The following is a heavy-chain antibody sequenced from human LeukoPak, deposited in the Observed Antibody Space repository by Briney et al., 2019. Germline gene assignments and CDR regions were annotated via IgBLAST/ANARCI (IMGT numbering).Heavy chain of an antibody. V-gene: IGHV4-39*07. CDR3: ARGRYSYGRTFDY. CDR1: GDSLSNTNYF. Sequence: PSETLSLTCTVSGDSLSNTNYFWAWIRQPPGTGLEWIGSFSYGRNTYYNPSLKGRVTISVDTSKNQFSLKLNSVTAADTAVYYCARGRYSYGRTFDYWGQGTLVTVSS. J-gene: IGHJ4*02. CDR2: FSYGRNT. D-gene: IGHD5-18*01.